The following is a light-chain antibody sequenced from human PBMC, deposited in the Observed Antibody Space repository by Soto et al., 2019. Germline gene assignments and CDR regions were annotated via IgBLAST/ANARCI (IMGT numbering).Light chain of an antibody. CDR1: GVSIASNY. Sequence: NFMLTQPHSVSESPGKTVIISCTRSGVSIASNYVQWYQQRPGSSPTTVIYEDNQRPSGVPDRFSGSIDSSSNSASLTISGLETEDEADYYCQSYDATNQVFGGGTKLTVL. CDR3: QSYDATNQV. CDR2: EDN. J-gene: IGLJ3*02. V-gene: IGLV6-57*01.